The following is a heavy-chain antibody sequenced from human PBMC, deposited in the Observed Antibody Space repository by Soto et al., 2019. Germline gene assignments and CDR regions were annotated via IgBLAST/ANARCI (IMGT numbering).Heavy chain of an antibody. D-gene: IGHD1-26*01. CDR3: AKDRRADWESYYYYAMDV. V-gene: IGHV1-69*01. Sequence: QVQLVQSGAEVKKPGSSVKVSCKASGGTFSSFTISWVRQAPGQGLGWMGGIIPIYGTANYAQKFQGRVTITADASTRTAYMELSSLRSEDTAVYYCAKDRRADWESYYYYAMDVWGQGTTVTVSS. J-gene: IGHJ6*02. CDR2: IIPIYGTA. CDR1: GGTFSSFT.